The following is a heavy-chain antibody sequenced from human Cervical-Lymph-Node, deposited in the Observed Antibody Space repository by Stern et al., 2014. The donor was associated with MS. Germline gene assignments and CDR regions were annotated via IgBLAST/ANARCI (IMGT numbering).Heavy chain of an antibody. Sequence: EVQLVESGGGLVKPGGSLRLSCAASGFTFSYYSMSWVRQAPGKGLEWVSSISRSSRYIYYADSVKGRFTISRDNAKNSLFLQMNSLRAEDTAVYYCARDSATDSSDYYLDAFDIWGQGTMVTVSS. CDR1: GFTFSYYS. D-gene: IGHD3-22*01. J-gene: IGHJ3*02. V-gene: IGHV3-21*01. CDR3: ARDSATDSSDYYLDAFDI. CDR2: ISRSSRYI.